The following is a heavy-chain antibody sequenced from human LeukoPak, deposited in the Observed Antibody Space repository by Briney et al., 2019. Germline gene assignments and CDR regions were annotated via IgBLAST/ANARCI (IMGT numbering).Heavy chain of an antibody. Sequence: SETLSLTCTVSGGSISSSSFYWGWIRQPPGKGLEWIGSMYYSGSTYYNPSLKSRVTISVDTSKNQFSLKLSSVTAAGTAVYYCARHAGEFDYWGQGTLVTVSS. CDR2: MYYSGST. D-gene: IGHD1-26*01. V-gene: IGHV4-39*01. CDR3: ARHAGEFDY. J-gene: IGHJ4*02. CDR1: GGSISSSSFY.